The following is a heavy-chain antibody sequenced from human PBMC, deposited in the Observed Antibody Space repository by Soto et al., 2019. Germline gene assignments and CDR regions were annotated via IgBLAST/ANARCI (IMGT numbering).Heavy chain of an antibody. V-gene: IGHV3-21*01. Sequence: EVQLVESGGGLVKPGGSLRLSCAASGFSFSIHTMNWVRQAPGKGLEWVSSISGSSNYIYYADSVKGRFTISRDNAKNSLYLQMNSLRAEDTAVYYCARDRPGINDAFDVWGQGTMVTISS. D-gene: IGHD3-10*01. J-gene: IGHJ3*01. CDR2: ISGSSNYI. CDR1: GFSFSIHT. CDR3: ARDRPGINDAFDV.